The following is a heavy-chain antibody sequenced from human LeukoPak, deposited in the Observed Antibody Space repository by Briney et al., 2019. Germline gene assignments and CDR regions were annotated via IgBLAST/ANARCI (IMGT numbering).Heavy chain of an antibody. Sequence: ATVKVSCKASGYTFTGYYMHWVRQAPGQGLEWMGWINSNSGGKNYAQKFQGRVTMTRDTSISTAYMELSRLRSDDTAVYYCARTQNLSWLVRDYFDYWGQGTLVTVS. J-gene: IGHJ4*02. V-gene: IGHV1-2*02. D-gene: IGHD6-19*01. CDR3: ARTQNLSWLVRDYFDY. CDR1: GYTFTGYY. CDR2: INSNSGGK.